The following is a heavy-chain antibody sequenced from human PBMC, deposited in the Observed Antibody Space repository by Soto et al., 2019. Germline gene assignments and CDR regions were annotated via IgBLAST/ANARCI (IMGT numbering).Heavy chain of an antibody. V-gene: IGHV3-21*01. CDR3: EREQGADSRYFDL. Sequence: EVQLVESGGGLVKPGGSLRLSCAASGFTYSSYSMNWVRQAPGKGLEWVTSISSSSSYIYYADSVKDRFTISRDNAKKYQCLHMSSLRAEDTAVYCCEREQGADSRYFDLWDRATVFT. J-gene: IGHJ2*01. CDR2: ISSSSSYI. D-gene: IGHD2-21*01. CDR1: GFTYSSYS.